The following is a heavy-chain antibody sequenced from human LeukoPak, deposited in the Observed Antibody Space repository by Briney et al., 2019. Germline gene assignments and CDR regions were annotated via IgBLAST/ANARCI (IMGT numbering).Heavy chain of an antibody. D-gene: IGHD4-17*01. J-gene: IGHJ4*02. CDR1: GFTFSTYG. V-gene: IGHV3-23*01. CDR2: ITSSGGSK. CDR3: ARVGVDDYGDHVRTGYFDY. Sequence: GGSLRLSCAASGFTFSTYGMSWVRQAPGKGLEWVSAITSSGGSKYYADSVKGRFTISRGNSNNMLYLQMNSLRAEDTAVYYCARVGVDDYGDHVRTGYFDYWGQGTLVTVSS.